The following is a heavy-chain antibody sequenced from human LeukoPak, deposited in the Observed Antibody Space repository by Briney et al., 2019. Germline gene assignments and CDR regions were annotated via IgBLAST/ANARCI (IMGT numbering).Heavy chain of an antibody. CDR1: GFTFSSYA. J-gene: IGHJ6*03. CDR2: ISGRGSST. CDR3: AKLGTTVTTYYYYYMDV. D-gene: IGHD4-17*01. V-gene: IGHV3-23*01. Sequence: PGGSLRLSCAASGFTFSSYAMSWVRQAPGAGLKGVSAISGRGSSTYYADSVKGRFTISRDNSRNTLFLQIDSLRADDTAVYYCAKLGTTVTTYYYYYMDVWGKGTTVTVSS.